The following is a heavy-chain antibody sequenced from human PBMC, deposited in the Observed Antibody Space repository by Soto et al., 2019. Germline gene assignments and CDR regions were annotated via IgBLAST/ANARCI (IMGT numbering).Heavy chain of an antibody. CDR1: GFIFSSYS. V-gene: IGHV3-21*01. CDR2: ISSSSSYI. CDR3: ARYDYSNLDY. Sequence: EVQLVESGGGLVKPGGSLRLSCAASGFIFSSYSMNWVRQAPGKGLEWVSSISSSSSYIYYADSVKGRFTISRDNAKNSLYLQMNSLRAADTAVYYCARYDYSNLDYWGQGTLVTVSS. D-gene: IGHD4-4*01. J-gene: IGHJ4*02.